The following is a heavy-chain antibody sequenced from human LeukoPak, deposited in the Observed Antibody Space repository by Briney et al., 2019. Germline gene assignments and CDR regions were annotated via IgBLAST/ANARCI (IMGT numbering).Heavy chain of an antibody. Sequence: PGGSLRLSCAASGFTFSSYEMNWVRQAPGKGLEWVANIKQDGSEKYYVDSVKGRFTISRDNAKNSLYLQMNSLRAEDTAVYYCARSGYSYGPGATTYYYYYYMDVWGKGTTVTVSS. CDR3: ARSGYSYGPGATTYYYYYYMDV. V-gene: IGHV3-7*01. J-gene: IGHJ6*03. CDR1: GFTFSSYE. D-gene: IGHD5-18*01. CDR2: IKQDGSEK.